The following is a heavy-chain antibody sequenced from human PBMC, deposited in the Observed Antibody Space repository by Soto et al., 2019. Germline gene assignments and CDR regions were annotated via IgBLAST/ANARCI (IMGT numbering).Heavy chain of an antibody. V-gene: IGHV4-34*01. CDR3: ARGVGELLRYYYYYGMDV. CDR1: GGSFSGYY. Sequence: NLSETLSLTCAVYGGSFSGYYWSWIRQPPGKGLEWIGEINHSGSTNYNPSLKSRVTISVDTSKNQFSLKLSSVTAADTAVYYCARGVGELLRYYYYYGMDVWGQGTTVTVSS. D-gene: IGHD1-26*01. CDR2: INHSGST. J-gene: IGHJ6*02.